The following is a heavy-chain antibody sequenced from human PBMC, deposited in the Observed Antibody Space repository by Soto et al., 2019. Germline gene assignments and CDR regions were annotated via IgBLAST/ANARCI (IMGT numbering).Heavy chain of an antibody. CDR2: IYSGGST. V-gene: IGHV3-53*01. CDR1: GFTVSSNY. CDR3: TRTAPARFLVWPRDWFDP. D-gene: IGHD3-3*01. J-gene: IGHJ5*02. Sequence: PGGSLRLSCAASGFTVSSNYMSWVRQAPGKGLEWVSVIYSGGSTYYADSVKGRFTISRDNSKNTLYLQMNSLRAEDTAVYYCTRTAPARFLVWPRDWFDPWGQGTLVTVSS.